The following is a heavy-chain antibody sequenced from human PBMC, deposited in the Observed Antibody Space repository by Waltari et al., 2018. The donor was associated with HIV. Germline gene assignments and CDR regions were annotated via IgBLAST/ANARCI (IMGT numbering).Heavy chain of an antibody. J-gene: IGHJ4*02. Sequence: EVQLLESGGGLVQPGGSLGLSCAASGFTFKSYAMSWVRTAPGKGVEWVSASSGSGGSTDYAESAKGRVTVCRDNSKNTLYLQMNSLGAEDTAVYYWAKLMITFGAAPYDYWGQGTLVTVSS. CDR2: SSGSGGST. CDR1: GFTFKSYA. V-gene: IGHV3-23*01. CDR3: AKLMITFGAAPYDY. D-gene: IGHD3-16*01.